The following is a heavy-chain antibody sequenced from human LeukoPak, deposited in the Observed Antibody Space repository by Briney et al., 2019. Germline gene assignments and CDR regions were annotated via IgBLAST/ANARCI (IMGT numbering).Heavy chain of an antibody. V-gene: IGHV3-30*02. CDR1: GVTFSSYG. D-gene: IGHD6-6*01. CDR2: IRYDGYNK. Sequence: GGSLRLSCAASGVTFSSYGMHWVRQAPGKGLEWVAFIRYDGYNKYYADSVKGRFTISRDNSKNTLYLQMNSLRAEDTAVYYCAKEHSSSFSFDYWGQGTLVTVSS. J-gene: IGHJ4*02. CDR3: AKEHSSSFSFDY.